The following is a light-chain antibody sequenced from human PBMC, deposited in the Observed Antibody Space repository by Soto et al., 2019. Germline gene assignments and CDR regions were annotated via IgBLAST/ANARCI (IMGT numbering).Light chain of an antibody. V-gene: IGKV1-39*01. CDR2: AAS. Sequence: DIQMTQSPSSLSASVGDRVTIICRASQSISNYLNWYQQKPGKAPKLLIYAASTLQSGIPLRFSGSVSGTDFTLTISSLQPDDFATYYCQQSYRTPRTFGQGTKLDIK. CDR3: QQSYRTPRT. J-gene: IGKJ2*01. CDR1: QSISNY.